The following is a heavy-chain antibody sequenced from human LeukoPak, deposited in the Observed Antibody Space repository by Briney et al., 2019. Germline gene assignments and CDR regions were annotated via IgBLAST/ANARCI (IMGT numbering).Heavy chain of an antibody. D-gene: IGHD5-12*01. CDR2: ISAYNGNT. CDR1: GYTFTSYG. CDR3: ARFLQPGGYGYYYGMDV. Sequence: GASVKVSCKASGYTFTSYGISWVRQAPGQGLEWMGWISAYNGNTNYAQKLQGRVTMTTDTSTSTAYMELRSLRSDDTAMYYCARFLQPGGYGYYYGMDVWGQGTTVTVSS. J-gene: IGHJ6*02. V-gene: IGHV1-18*01.